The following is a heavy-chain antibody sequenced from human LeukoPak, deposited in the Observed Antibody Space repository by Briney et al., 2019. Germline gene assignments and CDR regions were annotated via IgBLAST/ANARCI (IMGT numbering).Heavy chain of an antibody. CDR3: ARWEGTSYYDSSGFMVY. CDR1: GYTFTSYY. CDR2: MNPSGGST. J-gene: IGHJ4*02. D-gene: IGHD3-22*01. Sequence: ASVKVSCKASGYTFTSYYMHWVRQAPGQGLEWMGVMNPSGGSTDYAQKFQGRVTMTRDTSTSTVYMDLSSLRSEDTAVYYCARWEGTSYYDSSGFMVYWGQGTLVTVSS. V-gene: IGHV1-46*01.